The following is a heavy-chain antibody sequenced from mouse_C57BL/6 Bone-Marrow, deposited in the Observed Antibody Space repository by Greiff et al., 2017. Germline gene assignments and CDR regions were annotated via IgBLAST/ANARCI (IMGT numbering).Heavy chain of an antibody. J-gene: IGHJ1*03. CDR1: GYTFTSYW. Sequence: QVQLQQPGAELVRPGTSVKLSCKASGYTFTSYWMHWVKQRPGQGLEWIGVIDPSDSYTNYNQKFKGKATLTVDTSSSTAYMQLSSLTSEDSAVYYCARWLRGKSWYFDVWGTGTTVTVSS. CDR2: IDPSDSYT. V-gene: IGHV1-59*01. D-gene: IGHD2-2*01. CDR3: ARWLRGKSWYFDV.